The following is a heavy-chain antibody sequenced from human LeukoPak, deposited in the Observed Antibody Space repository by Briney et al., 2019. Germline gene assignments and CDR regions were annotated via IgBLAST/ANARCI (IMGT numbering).Heavy chain of an antibody. CDR2: IRYDRSNK. CDR3: AKEMYSVSWFLDS. D-gene: IGHD6-13*01. Sequence: GGSLRLSCAASGFALSSNGMHWVRQAPGKGLEWVAFIRYDRSNKYYADPVKGRFTISRDNSKNTLSLQMNSLRAEDTAVYYCAKEMYSVSWFLDSWGQGTLVTVSS. CDR1: GFALSSNG. J-gene: IGHJ4*02. V-gene: IGHV3-30*02.